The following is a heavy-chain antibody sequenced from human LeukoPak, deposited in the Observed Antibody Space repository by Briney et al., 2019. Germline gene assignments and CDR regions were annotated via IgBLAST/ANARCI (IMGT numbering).Heavy chain of an antibody. V-gene: IGHV3-23*01. D-gene: IGHD4-17*01. J-gene: IGHJ4*02. Sequence: GGSLRLSCAASGFTFSSYAMSWVRQAPGKGLEWVSAISGSGGSTYYADSVKGRFTISRDNSKNTLYLQMSSLRAEDTAVYYCTRDMTTETSGFDYWGQGTLVTVSS. CDR3: TRDMTTETSGFDY. CDR2: ISGSGGST. CDR1: GFTFSSYA.